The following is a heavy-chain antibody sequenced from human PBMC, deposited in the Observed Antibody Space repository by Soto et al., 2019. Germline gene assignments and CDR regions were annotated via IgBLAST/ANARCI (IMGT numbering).Heavy chain of an antibody. CDR1: GYTFTSYA. D-gene: IGHD2-21*02. V-gene: IGHV1-3*05. CDR3: ARSIVVVTALDY. J-gene: IGHJ4*02. CDR2: INAGNGNT. Sequence: QVQLVQSGAEEKKPGASVKVSCKDSGYTFTSYAMHWVRQAPGQRLEWMGWINAGNGNTKYSQKFQGRVTITRDTSASTAYMELSSLRSEDTAVYYCARSIVVVTALDYWGQGPLVTVSS.